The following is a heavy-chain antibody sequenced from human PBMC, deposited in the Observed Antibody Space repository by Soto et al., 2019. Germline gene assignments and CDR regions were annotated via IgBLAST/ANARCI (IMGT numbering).Heavy chain of an antibody. V-gene: IGHV1-8*01. CDR3: AREAVAESYYYYGMDV. J-gene: IGHJ6*02. Sequence: QVQLVQSGAEVKKPGASVKVSCKASGYTFTSYDINWVRQATGQGLEWMGWMNPNSGNTGYAQKFEGRVTKTRNTSISTAYMELSSLRSEDTAVYYCAREAVAESYYYYGMDVWGQGTTVTVSS. CDR1: GYTFTSYD. CDR2: MNPNSGNT. D-gene: IGHD2-15*01.